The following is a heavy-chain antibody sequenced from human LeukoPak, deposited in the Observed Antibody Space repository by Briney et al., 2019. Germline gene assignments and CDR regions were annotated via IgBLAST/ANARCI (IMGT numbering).Heavy chain of an antibody. J-gene: IGHJ6*03. V-gene: IGHV5-51*01. CDR3: ARGEWELPYYYYMDV. D-gene: IGHD1-26*01. CDR1: GYTFTNYW. CDR2: IYPSDSDT. Sequence: GESLKISCKASGYTFTNYWIGWVRQMPGKGLEWMGIIYPSDSDTRYSPSFQGQVTISADKSINTAYLQWSSLKASDTAMYYCARGEWELPYYYYMDVWGKGTTVTISS.